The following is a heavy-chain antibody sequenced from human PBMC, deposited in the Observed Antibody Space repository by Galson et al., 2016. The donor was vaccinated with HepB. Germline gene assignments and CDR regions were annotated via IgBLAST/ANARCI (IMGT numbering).Heavy chain of an antibody. CDR3: TRQVPITMVRGVLPKYDDYYYYMDV. V-gene: IGHV3-73*01. CDR1: GFTFSGST. Sequence: SLRLSCAASGFTFSGSTMHWVRQASGKGLEWVGRIRNKAYSYATAYAASVKGRFTISRDDSKNTAYLQMNSLKTEDTAVYYCTRQVPITMVRGVLPKYDDYYYYMDVWGKGTTVTASS. D-gene: IGHD3-10*01. CDR2: IRNKAYSYAT. J-gene: IGHJ6*03.